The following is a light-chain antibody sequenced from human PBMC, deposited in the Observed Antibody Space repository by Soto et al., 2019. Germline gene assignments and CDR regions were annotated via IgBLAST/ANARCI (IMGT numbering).Light chain of an antibody. CDR3: SSYAGSNNYV. CDR1: SSDVGGYNY. Sequence: QSALTQPPSASGSPGQSVTISCTGTSSDVGGYNYVSWYQQHPGKAPKLMIYEVSKRPSGVPDRFSGSKSGNTASLTVSGLQAEDEADCYSSSYAGSNNYVFGTGTKLTVL. CDR2: EVS. J-gene: IGLJ1*01. V-gene: IGLV2-8*01.